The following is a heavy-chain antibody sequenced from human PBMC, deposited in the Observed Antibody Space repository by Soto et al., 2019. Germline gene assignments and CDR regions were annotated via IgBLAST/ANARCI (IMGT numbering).Heavy chain of an antibody. CDR1: GFTFSSYA. CDR2: ISYDGSNK. V-gene: IGHV3-30-3*01. Sequence: GGSLRLSCAASGFTFSSYAMHWVRQAPGKGLEWVAVISYDGSNKYYADSVKGLFTISRDNSKNTLYLQMNSLRAEDTAVYYCARDEAIVGASLFDYWGQGTLVTVSS. CDR3: ARDEAIVGASLFDY. J-gene: IGHJ4*02. D-gene: IGHD1-26*01.